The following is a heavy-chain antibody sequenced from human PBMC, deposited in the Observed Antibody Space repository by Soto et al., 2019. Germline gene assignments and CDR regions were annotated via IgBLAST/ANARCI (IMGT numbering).Heavy chain of an antibody. V-gene: IGHV2-70*01. CDR3: ARIHAATKPYYYSYCMDV. CDR1: GFSLSTSGMC. Sequence: GYGPTLVNPTQTLTLTCTFSGFSLSTSGMCVSWIRQPPGKALEWLALIDWDDDKHYSTSLKTRLTISKDTSKNQVVLTMTNMDPVDTATYYCARIHAATKPYYYSYCMDVSRPGTTVTGFS. J-gene: IGHJ6*02. CDR2: IDWDDDK. D-gene: IGHD1-7*01.